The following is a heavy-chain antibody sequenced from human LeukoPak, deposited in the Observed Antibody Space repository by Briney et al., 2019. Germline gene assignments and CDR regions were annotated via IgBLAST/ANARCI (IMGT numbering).Heavy chain of an antibody. V-gene: IGHV4-39*01. CDR1: GGSISSSTYY. CDR2: IYDSGDT. Sequence: PSETLSLTCTVSGGSISSSTYYWDWIRQPPGQGLEWIGNIYDSGDTYYTPSLKSRVTMFVDTSKNQFSLKLSSATAADTAVYYCARHGRPGYGGYENAFDIWGQGTMVTVSS. D-gene: IGHD5-12*01. CDR3: ARHGRPGYGGYENAFDI. J-gene: IGHJ3*02.